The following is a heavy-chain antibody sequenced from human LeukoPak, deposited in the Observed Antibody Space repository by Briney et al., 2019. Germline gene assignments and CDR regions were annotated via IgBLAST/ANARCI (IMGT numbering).Heavy chain of an antibody. CDR3: ARDGPLFGSLDY. CDR2: ISYDGSNK. V-gene: IGHV3-30-3*01. J-gene: IGHJ4*02. D-gene: IGHD3-10*01. CDR1: GFTFSNYA. Sequence: SGRSLRLSCAASGFTFSNYAMHWVRQAPGKGLEWVAVISYDGSNKYYADSVKGRFTISRDNSKNTLYLQMNSLRAEDTAVYYCARDGPLFGSLDYWGQGTLVTVSS.